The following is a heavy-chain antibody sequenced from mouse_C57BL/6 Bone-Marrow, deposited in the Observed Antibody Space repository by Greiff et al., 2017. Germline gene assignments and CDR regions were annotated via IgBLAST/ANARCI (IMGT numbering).Heavy chain of an antibody. D-gene: IGHD2-3*01. J-gene: IGHJ3*01. CDR3: ARSYDGYYGAWFAY. V-gene: IGHV1-55*01. CDR1: GYTFTSYW. CDR2: IYPGSGST. Sequence: QVQLKQPGAELVKPGASVKMSCKASGYTFTSYWITWVKQRPGQGLEWIGDIYPGSGSTNYNEKFKSKATLTVDTSSSTDYMQLSSLTSEDSAVYCCARSYDGYYGAWFAYWGQGTLVTVSA.